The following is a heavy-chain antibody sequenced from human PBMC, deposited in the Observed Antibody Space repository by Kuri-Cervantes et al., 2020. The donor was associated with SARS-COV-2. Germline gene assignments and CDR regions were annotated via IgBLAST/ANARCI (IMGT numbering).Heavy chain of an antibody. Sequence: ASVKVSCKASGYTFTGYYMHWVRQAPGQGLEWMGWINPNSGGTNYAQKFQGRVTMTRDTSISTAYMELSRLRSDDTAVYYCVRVGIYDYSNYRPFDYRGQGTLVTVSS. V-gene: IGHV1-2*02. CDR2: INPNSGGT. CDR1: GYTFTGYY. J-gene: IGHJ4*02. D-gene: IGHD4-11*01. CDR3: VRVGIYDYSNYRPFDY.